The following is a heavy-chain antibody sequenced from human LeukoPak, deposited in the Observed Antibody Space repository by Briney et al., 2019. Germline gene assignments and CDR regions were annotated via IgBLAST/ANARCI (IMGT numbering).Heavy chain of an antibody. CDR2: INSDGSST. J-gene: IGHJ4*02. Sequence: PGGSLRLSCAASGFTFSSYRMHWVRQAPGKGLVWVSRINSDGSSTSYADSVKGRFTISRDNAKNSLYLQMNSLRAEDTAVYYCARDRTSRVLFDYWGQGTLVTVSS. V-gene: IGHV3-74*01. CDR3: ARDRTSRVLFDY. CDR1: GFTFSSYR.